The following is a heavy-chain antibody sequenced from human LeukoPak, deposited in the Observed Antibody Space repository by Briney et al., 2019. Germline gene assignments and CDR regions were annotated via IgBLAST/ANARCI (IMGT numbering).Heavy chain of an antibody. CDR3: AKAEGYDILTGLDY. D-gene: IGHD3-9*01. V-gene: IGHV3-23*01. J-gene: IGHJ4*02. Sequence: GGSLILSCAASGFTVSSNYMSWVRQAPGKGLEWVSGIGASGGSTYYADSVKGRFTISRDNSKNTLYLQMNSLRTEDTAVYYCAKAEGYDILTGLDYWGQGTLVTVSS. CDR2: IGASGGST. CDR1: GFTVSSNY.